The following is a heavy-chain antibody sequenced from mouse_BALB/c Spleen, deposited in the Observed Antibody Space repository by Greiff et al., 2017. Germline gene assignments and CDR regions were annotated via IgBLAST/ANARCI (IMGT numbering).Heavy chain of an antibody. CDR2: IYPGGGYT. V-gene: IGHV1-63*02. Sequence: QVQLQQSGPELVKPGALVKISCKASGYTFTNYWLGWVKQRPGHGLEWIGDIYPGGGYTNYNEKFKGKATLTADTSSSTAYMQLSSLTSEDSAVYFCARDRAVVAPDYWGQGTSVTVSS. CDR1: GYTFTNYW. CDR3: ARDRAVVAPDY. D-gene: IGHD1-1*01. J-gene: IGHJ4*01.